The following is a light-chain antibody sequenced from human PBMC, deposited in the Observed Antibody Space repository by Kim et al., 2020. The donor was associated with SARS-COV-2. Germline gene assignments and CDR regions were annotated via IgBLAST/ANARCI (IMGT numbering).Light chain of an antibody. CDR2: ENT. J-gene: IGLJ3*02. Sequence: QSVLTQPPSVSGAPGQTVAISCTGSTSNIGAGYDVHWYQQVPGSAPKLLIYENTNRPSGVPDRFSSSKSGSSASLAITGLQADDEAEYYCQSYDARLGGSTFGGGTQLTVL. V-gene: IGLV1-40*01. CDR1: TSNIGAGYD. CDR3: QSYDARLGGST.